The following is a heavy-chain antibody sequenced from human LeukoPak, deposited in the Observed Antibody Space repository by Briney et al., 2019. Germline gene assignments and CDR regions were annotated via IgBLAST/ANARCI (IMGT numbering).Heavy chain of an antibody. CDR1: GGSISSYY. CDR3: AREYRRSGSRHFDY. CDR2: IYYSGST. Sequence: SETLSLTCTVSGGSISSYYWSWIRQPPGKGLEWIGYIYYSGSTNYNSSLKSRVTMSVDTSKNQFSLKLSSVTAADTAVYYCAREYRRSGSRHFDYWGQGTLVTVSS. D-gene: IGHD6-19*01. J-gene: IGHJ4*02. V-gene: IGHV4-59*01.